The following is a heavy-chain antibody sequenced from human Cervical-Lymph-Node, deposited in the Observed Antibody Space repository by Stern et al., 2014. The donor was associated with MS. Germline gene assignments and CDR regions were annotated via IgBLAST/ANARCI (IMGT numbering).Heavy chain of an antibody. CDR1: GGTFSSYA. J-gene: IGHJ4*02. CDR3: ARDSRHYDASYYFDS. V-gene: IGHV1-69*01. Sequence: VQLVESGAEVKKPGSSVKVSCKASGGTFSSYAINWVRQAPGQGPEWMGGVIPIFGTANYAQKFQGRFTITADESTSTAYMELSSLRSEDTAVYYCARDSRHYDASYYFDSWGQGTLVTVSS. D-gene: IGHD3-16*01. CDR2: VIPIFGTA.